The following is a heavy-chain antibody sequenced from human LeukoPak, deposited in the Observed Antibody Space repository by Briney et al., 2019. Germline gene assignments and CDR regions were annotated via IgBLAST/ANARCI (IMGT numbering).Heavy chain of an antibody. J-gene: IGHJ4*02. V-gene: IGHV3-30*18. CDR2: ISYDGSNK. CDR1: GFTFSSYA. Sequence: PGGSLRLSCTASGFTFSSYAMNWVRQAPGKGLEWVAVISYDGSNKYYADSVKGRFTISRDNSKNTLYLQMNSLRAEDTAVYYCAKDYGDYAGFFDYWGQGTLVTVSS. D-gene: IGHD4-17*01. CDR3: AKDYGDYAGFFDY.